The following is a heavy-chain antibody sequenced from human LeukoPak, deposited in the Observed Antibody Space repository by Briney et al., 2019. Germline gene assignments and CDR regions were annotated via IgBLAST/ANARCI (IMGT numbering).Heavy chain of an antibody. CDR2: ISSSSSTI. J-gene: IGHJ2*01. Sequence: PGGSLRLSCAASGFTFSSYSMNWVRQAPGKGLEWVSYISSSSSTIYYADSVKGRFTISRDNAKNSLYLQMNSLRAEDTAVYYCASPPYSSSWGLYPWQKKEIWYFDLWGRGTLVTVSS. CDR1: GFTFSSYS. D-gene: IGHD6-13*01. CDR3: ASPPYSSSWGLYPWQKKEIWYFDL. V-gene: IGHV3-48*01.